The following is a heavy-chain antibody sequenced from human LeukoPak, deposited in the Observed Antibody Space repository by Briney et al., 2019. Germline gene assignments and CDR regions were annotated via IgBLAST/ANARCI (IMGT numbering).Heavy chain of an antibody. Sequence: SETLSLTCTVSGDSITTYYWSWIRQPPGKGLEWITYIYYTGNTNYNPSLKSRVTISVDTSKNQISLKLSSVTAADTAVYYCATAPHTYYFDYWGQGTLVTVSS. CDR2: IYYTGNT. J-gene: IGHJ4*02. CDR3: ATAPHTYYFDY. CDR1: GDSITTYY. V-gene: IGHV4-59*01.